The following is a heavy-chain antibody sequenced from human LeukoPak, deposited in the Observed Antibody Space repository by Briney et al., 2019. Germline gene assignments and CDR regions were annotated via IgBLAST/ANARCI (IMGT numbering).Heavy chain of an antibody. CDR3: ARSNAAVTFDY. V-gene: IGHV4-31*03. D-gene: IGHD4-17*01. CDR2: IYYSGST. Sequence: KPSQTLSLTCTVSGGSISSGGYYWSWIRQHPEKGLEWIGYIYYSGSTYYNPSLKSRVTISVDTSKNQFSLKLSSVTAADTAVYYCARSNAAVTFDYWGQGTLVTVSS. CDR1: GGSISSGGYY. J-gene: IGHJ4*02.